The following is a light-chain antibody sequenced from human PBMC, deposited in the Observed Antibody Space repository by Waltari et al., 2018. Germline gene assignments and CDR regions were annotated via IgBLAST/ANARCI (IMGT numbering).Light chain of an antibody. CDR1: QNIVNY. V-gene: IGKV1-33*01. J-gene: IGKJ2*01. CDR2: DAS. CDR3: QQYENLPYT. Sequence: DIQMTQSPFSLSASIGDRVTITCQASQNIVNYLNWYQQAPGKAPRLLIYDASNLATGVPSRFSGGGSGTDFSLTITSLHPEDFATYFCQQYENLPYTFGQGTKLQIK.